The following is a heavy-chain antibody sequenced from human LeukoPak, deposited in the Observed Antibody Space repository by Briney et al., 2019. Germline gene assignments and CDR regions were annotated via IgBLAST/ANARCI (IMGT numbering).Heavy chain of an antibody. CDR3: ARYRNGGSCYSGYDY. CDR2: ISTNGGGT. Sequence: GGSLRLSCAASGFTFSSYAMHWVRQAPGKGLEYVSAISTNGGGTYYANSVKGRFTISRDNSKNTLYLQMGGLRAEDMAVYYCARYRNGGSCYSGYDYWGQGTLVTVSS. V-gene: IGHV3-64*01. J-gene: IGHJ4*02. D-gene: IGHD2-15*01. CDR1: GFTFSSYA.